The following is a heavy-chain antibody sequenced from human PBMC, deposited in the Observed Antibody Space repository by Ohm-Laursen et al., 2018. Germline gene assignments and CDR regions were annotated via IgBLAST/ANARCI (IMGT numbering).Heavy chain of an antibody. CDR3: ARGRRSVGTGSGDY. J-gene: IGHJ4*02. CDR1: GFTFSDYY. CDR2: ISSSSDFI. V-gene: IGHV3-11*01. D-gene: IGHD6-19*01. Sequence: SLRLSCAASGFTFSDYYMNWIRQAPGKGLDWVSYISSSSDFIYYADSVKGRFTISRDNAKNSLYLQMNSLRAEDTAVYYCARGRRSVGTGSGDYWGQGTLVTVSS.